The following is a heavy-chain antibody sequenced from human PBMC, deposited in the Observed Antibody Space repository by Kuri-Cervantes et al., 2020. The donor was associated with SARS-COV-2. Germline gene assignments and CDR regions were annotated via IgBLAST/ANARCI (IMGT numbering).Heavy chain of an antibody. D-gene: IGHD3-10*01. CDR2: ISYDGSNK. V-gene: IGHV3-30*18. CDR1: GFTFSRYH. Sequence: GESLKISCAASGFTFSRYHMHWVRQAPGKGLEWVAVISYDGSNKYYADSVKGRFTISRDNSKNTLYLQMNSLRAEDTAVYYCAKDSLLWFGETYYYYYGMDVWGQGTTVTVSS. CDR3: AKDSLLWFGETYYYYYGMDV. J-gene: IGHJ6*02.